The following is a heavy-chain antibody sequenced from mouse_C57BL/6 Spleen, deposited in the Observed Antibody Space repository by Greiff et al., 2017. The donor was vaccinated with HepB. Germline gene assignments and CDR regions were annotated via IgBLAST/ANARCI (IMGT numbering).Heavy chain of an antibody. CDR1: GYSITSGYD. CDR2: ISYSGST. V-gene: IGHV3-1*01. D-gene: IGHD2-1*01. J-gene: IGHJ4*01. CDR3: ASGNYDAMDY. Sequence: EVQLQQSGPGMVKPSQSLSLTCTVTGYSITSGYDWHWIRHIPGNQLEWMGYISYSGSTNYNPSLKSRISITHDTSKNHFFLKLNSVTTEDTATYYCASGNYDAMDYWGQGTSVTVSS.